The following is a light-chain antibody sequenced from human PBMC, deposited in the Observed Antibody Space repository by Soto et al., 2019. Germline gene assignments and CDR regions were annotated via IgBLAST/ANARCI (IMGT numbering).Light chain of an antibody. CDR2: GNN. J-gene: IGLJ1*01. CDR1: SSNIGAGYD. V-gene: IGLV1-40*01. Sequence: QSVLTQPPSMSGAPGQRVTTSCTGSSSNIGAGYDVHWYQQFPRTAPKLLIFGNNNRPSGVPDRFSGSKSGTSASLAITGLQAEDEADYYCQSYDSSLSVYVFGTGTKVTVL. CDR3: QSYDSSLSVYV.